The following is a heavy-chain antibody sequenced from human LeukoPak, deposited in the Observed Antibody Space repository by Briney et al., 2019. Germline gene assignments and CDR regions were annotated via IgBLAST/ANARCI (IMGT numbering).Heavy chain of an antibody. J-gene: IGHJ4*02. CDR1: GFTFSSYA. CDR2: ISYDGSNK. D-gene: IGHD5-12*01. V-gene: IGHV3-30*04. Sequence: PGRSLRLSCAASGFTFSSYAMHWVRQAPGKGLEWVAVISYDGSNKYYADSVKGRFTISRDNSKNTLYLQMNSLRAEDTAVYYCARENSGYLKGFDYWGQGTLVTVSS. CDR3: ARENSGYLKGFDY.